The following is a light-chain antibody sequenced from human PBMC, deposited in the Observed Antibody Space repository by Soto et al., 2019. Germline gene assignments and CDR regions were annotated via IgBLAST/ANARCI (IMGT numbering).Light chain of an antibody. CDR2: GAS. Sequence: DIQMTQSPSPLSASVGDRGTITCRASQTISTYLNWYQQKPGKAPKLLIYGASSLQSGVPSRFSGSGSGTDLTLTISSLQPEDFGTYYCQQSFSTPRTFGQGTKVDI. CDR1: QTISTY. V-gene: IGKV1-39*01. CDR3: QQSFSTPRT. J-gene: IGKJ1*01.